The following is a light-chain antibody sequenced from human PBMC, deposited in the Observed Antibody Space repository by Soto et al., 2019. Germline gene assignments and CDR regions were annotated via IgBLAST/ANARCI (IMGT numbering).Light chain of an antibody. CDR2: RNN. Sequence: QSVLTQPPSASGTPGQRVTISCSGSSSNIGSNYVYWYQQHPGTAPKLLIYRNNHRPSGVPDRFSGSKSGTSASLAISGLRSEDEADYYCAAWDDSLSGYVVFGGGTKLTVL. CDR3: AAWDDSLSGYVV. CDR1: SSNIGSNY. V-gene: IGLV1-47*01. J-gene: IGLJ2*01.